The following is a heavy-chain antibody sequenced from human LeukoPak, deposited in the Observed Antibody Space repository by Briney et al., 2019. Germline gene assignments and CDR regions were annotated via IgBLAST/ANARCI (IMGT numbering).Heavy chain of an antibody. CDR3: ARAYGSSGYFQLPIDY. CDR1: GFTFSSYG. Sequence: GGSLRLSCAASGFTFSSYGMSWVRQAPGKGLEWVSAISGSGGSTYYADSVKGRFTISRDNSKNTLYLRMNSLRAEDTAVYYCARAYGSSGYFQLPIDYWGQGTLVTVSS. J-gene: IGHJ4*02. V-gene: IGHV3-23*01. CDR2: ISGSGGST. D-gene: IGHD3-22*01.